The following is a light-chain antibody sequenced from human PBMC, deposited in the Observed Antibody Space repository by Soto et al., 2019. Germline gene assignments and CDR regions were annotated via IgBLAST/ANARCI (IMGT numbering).Light chain of an antibody. Sequence: QSALTQPPSASGSPGQSVTISCTGTGSDVGAYNFVSWYQHHPGKAPQALIYEVYNRPSGVPDRFSGSKSGNTASLAVSGLQTEDEADYYFSSYAGSNNLVVFGGGTQLTVL. V-gene: IGLV2-8*01. CDR2: EVY. CDR3: SSYAGSNNLVV. J-gene: IGLJ2*01. CDR1: GSDVGAYNF.